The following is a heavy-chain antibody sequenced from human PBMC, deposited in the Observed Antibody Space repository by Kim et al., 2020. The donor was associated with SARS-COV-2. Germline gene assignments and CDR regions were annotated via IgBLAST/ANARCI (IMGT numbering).Heavy chain of an antibody. V-gene: IGHV5-10-1*01. J-gene: IGHJ3*02. CDR1: GYSFTSYW. CDR2: IDPSDSYT. D-gene: IGHD3-10*01. CDR3: ARGKDSGSYYSGDAFDI. Sequence: GESLKISCKGSGYSFTSYWISWVRQMPGKGLEWMGRIDPSDSYTNYSPSFQGHVTISADKSISTAYLQWSSLKASDTAMYYCARGKDSGSYYSGDAFDIWGQGTMVPVSS.